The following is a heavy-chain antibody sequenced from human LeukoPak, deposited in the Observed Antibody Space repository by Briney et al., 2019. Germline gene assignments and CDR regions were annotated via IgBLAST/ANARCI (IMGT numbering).Heavy chain of an antibody. CDR3: ALKYYDFWSGYYTGWSERAQYFDY. CDR2: ISSSSSYI. Sequence: GGSLRLSCAASGFTFSSYSMNWVRQAPGKGLEWVSSISSSSSYIYYADSVKGRFTISRDNAKNSLYLQMNSLRAEDTAVYYCALKYYDFWSGYYTGWSERAQYFDYWGQGTLVTVSS. V-gene: IGHV3-21*01. D-gene: IGHD3-3*01. CDR1: GFTFSSYS. J-gene: IGHJ4*02.